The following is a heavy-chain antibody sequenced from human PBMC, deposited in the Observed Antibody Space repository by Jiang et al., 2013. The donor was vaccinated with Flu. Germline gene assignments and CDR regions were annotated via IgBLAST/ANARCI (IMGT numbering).Heavy chain of an antibody. CDR3: ARDPRGVDGYNSVYYGMDV. Sequence: GLVKPSETLSLTCTVSGGSISSYYWSWIRQPPGKGLEWIGYIYYSGSTNYNPSLKSRVTISVDTSKNQFSLKLSSVTAADTAVYYCARDPRGVDGYNSVYYGMDVWGKGTTVTVSS. J-gene: IGHJ6*04. CDR2: IYYSGST. CDR1: GGSISSYY. V-gene: IGHV4-59*01. D-gene: IGHD5-24*01.